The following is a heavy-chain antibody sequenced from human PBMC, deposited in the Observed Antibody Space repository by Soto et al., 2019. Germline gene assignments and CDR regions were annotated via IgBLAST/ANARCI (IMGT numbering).Heavy chain of an antibody. CDR3: AREPVGGYFDY. Sequence: SETLSLTCTVSGGSISSGGYYWSWIRQHPGKGLEWIGYIYYSGSTYYNPSLKSRVTISVDTSKNQFSLKLSSVTAADTAVYYCAREPVGGYFDYWGQGTLVTVSS. D-gene: IGHD3-16*01. CDR1: GGSISSGGYY. J-gene: IGHJ4*02. CDR2: IYYSGST. V-gene: IGHV4-31*03.